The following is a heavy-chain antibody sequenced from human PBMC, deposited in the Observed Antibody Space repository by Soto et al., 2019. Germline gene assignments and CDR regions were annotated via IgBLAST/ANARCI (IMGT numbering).Heavy chain of an antibody. CDR1: GGSISRSSYY. V-gene: IGHV4-39*01. Sequence: SETLSLTCTVSGGSISRSSYYWGWIRQPPGKGLEWIGSIYYSGSTYYNPSLKSRVTISVDTSKNQFSLKLSSVTAADTAVYYCARQNYGDYGGGFDYWGQGTLVTVS. CDR2: IYYSGST. CDR3: ARQNYGDYGGGFDY. D-gene: IGHD4-17*01. J-gene: IGHJ4*02.